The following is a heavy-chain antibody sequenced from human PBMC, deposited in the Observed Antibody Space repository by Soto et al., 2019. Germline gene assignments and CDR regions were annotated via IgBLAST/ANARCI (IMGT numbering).Heavy chain of an antibody. CDR3: ARAGNADYHYYMDV. D-gene: IGHD1-1*01. J-gene: IGHJ6*03. Sequence: QVQLVQSGAEVKKPGASVKVSCKASGYTFTSCYMHWVRQAPGQGLEWVGIINPTDGSATYAQRFRGRVTMTIDTSTSPVYVELSSLSSDDTAVYFCARAGNADYHYYMDVWGQGTPVTVSS. CDR2: INPTDGSA. V-gene: IGHV1-46*03. CDR1: GYTFTSCY.